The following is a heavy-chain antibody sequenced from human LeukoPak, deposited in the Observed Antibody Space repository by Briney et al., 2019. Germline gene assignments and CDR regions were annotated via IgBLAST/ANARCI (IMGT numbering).Heavy chain of an antibody. V-gene: IGHV4-4*07. Sequence: SETLSLTCTVSGGSISSYYWSWIRQPAGKGLEWIGRIYTSGSTNYNPSLKSRVTMSVDTSKNQFSLKLSSVTAADTAVYYCARATNYDYIWGSYRSTSYYFDYWGQGTLVTVSS. D-gene: IGHD3-16*02. CDR3: ARATNYDYIWGSYRSTSYYFDY. CDR1: GGSISSYY. CDR2: IYTSGST. J-gene: IGHJ4*02.